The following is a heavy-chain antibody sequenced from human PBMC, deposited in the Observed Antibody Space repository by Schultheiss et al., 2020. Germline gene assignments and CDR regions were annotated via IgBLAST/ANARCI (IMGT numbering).Heavy chain of an antibody. CDR1: GYSISSGDYY. D-gene: IGHD3-3*01. Sequence: SETLSLTCAVSGYSISSGDYYWSWIRQPPGKGLEWIGYIYYSGSTYYNPSLKSRVTISVDTSKNQFSLKLSSVTAADTAVYYCTNGFSTYYYGMDVWGQGTTVTVSS. CDR2: IYYSGST. V-gene: IGHV4-30-4*01. CDR3: TNGFSTYYYGMDV. J-gene: IGHJ6*02.